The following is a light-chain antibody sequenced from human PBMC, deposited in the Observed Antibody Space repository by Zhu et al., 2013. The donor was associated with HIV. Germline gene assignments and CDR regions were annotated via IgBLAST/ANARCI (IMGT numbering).Light chain of an antibody. V-gene: IGKV3-15*01. CDR2: GAS. J-gene: IGKJ4*01. Sequence: EIVMTQSPATLSASPGERATLSCRVSQSIAGNLAWYQQKPGQAPRLLIYGASTRGHWYPSQVQWQWVWAEFTLTISSLQSEDFAVYYCQQYNNWPPRLTFGGGTQGGDQT. CDR1: QSIAGN. CDR3: QQYNNWPPRLT.